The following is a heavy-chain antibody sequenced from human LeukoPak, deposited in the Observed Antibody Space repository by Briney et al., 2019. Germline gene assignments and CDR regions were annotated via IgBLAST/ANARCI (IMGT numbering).Heavy chain of an antibody. CDR1: GGSFSGYY. J-gene: IGHJ4*02. Sequence: NPSGTLSLTCAVYGGSFSGYYWSWIRQPPGKGLEWIGEINHSGSTYYSPSLKSRVTISIDTSKNQLSLKLNSVTAADTAVYYCARQMITFGGVIALFDYWGQGTLVTVSS. D-gene: IGHD3-16*02. CDR2: INHSGST. CDR3: ARQMITFGGVIALFDY. V-gene: IGHV4-34*01.